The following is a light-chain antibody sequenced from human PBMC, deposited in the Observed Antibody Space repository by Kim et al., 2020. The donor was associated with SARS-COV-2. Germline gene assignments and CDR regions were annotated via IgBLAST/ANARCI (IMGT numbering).Light chain of an antibody. V-gene: IGLV4-69*01. J-gene: IGLJ3*02. Sequence: ASVKLTCTLSSGNSSYSIAWHQQQPEKGPRYLLRINADGSHNKGDGIPDRFSGSSSGTERYLTISSLQSEDESDYYCQTWGSGIAVFGGGTKLTVL. CDR1: SGNSSYS. CDR2: INADGSH. CDR3: QTWGSGIAV.